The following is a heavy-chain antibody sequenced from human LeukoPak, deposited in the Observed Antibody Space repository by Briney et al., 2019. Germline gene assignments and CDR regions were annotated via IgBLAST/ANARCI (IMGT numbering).Heavy chain of an antibody. CDR2: IIPIFGTA. Sequence: SVKVSCKASGGTFSSYAISWVRQAPGQGIEWRGGIIPIFGTANYAQKLQGRVTINADKSTSTAYMELSSLRSKDTAVYYCARGRGFGELWNDYYYDDLDVWGKGTTVTVSS. V-gene: IGHV1-69*06. CDR1: GGTFSSYA. CDR3: ARGRGFGELWNDYYYDDLDV. J-gene: IGHJ6*04. D-gene: IGHD3-10*01.